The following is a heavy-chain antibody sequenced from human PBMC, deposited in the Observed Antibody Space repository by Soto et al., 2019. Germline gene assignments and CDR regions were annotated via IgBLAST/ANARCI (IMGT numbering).Heavy chain of an antibody. CDR2: IYYSGST. CDR3: ARERWGGIAAAGTGVFDY. D-gene: IGHD6-13*01. V-gene: IGHV4-31*03. J-gene: IGHJ4*02. Sequence: QVQLQESGPGLVKPSQTLSLTCTVSGGSISSGGYYWSWIRQHPGKGLEWIGYIYYSGSTYYNPSLKSRFTTSVDTSKNQFSLKLSSVTAADTAVYYCARERWGGIAAAGTGVFDYWGQRTLVTVSS. CDR1: GGSISSGGYY.